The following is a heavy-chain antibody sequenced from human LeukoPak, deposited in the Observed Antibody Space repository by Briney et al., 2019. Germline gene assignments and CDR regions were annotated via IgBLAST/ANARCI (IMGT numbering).Heavy chain of an antibody. Sequence: GSLRLSCAASGFTFSSYSMNWIRQPPGKGLEWIGYIYYSGSTNYNPSLKSRVTISVDTSKNQFSLKLSSVTAADTAVYYCARGAREPAAILFSYYYYGMDVWGQGTTVTVSS. J-gene: IGHJ6*02. V-gene: IGHV4-59*01. D-gene: IGHD2-2*01. CDR3: ARGAREPAAILFSYYYYGMDV. CDR2: IYYSGST. CDR1: GFTFSSYS.